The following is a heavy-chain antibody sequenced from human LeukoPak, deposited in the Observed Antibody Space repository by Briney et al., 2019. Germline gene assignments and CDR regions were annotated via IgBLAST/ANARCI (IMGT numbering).Heavy chain of an antibody. CDR3: ARDRRLTGDPLYYFDF. Sequence: SQTLSLTCTVSGGSISSGSYYWSWIRQPAGKGLEWIGRIYTSGSTNYNPSLKSRVTISVDTSKNQFSLKLSSVTAADTAVYYCARDRRLTGDPLYYFDFWGQGTLVTVSS. J-gene: IGHJ4*02. CDR1: GGSISSGSYY. CDR2: IYTSGST. D-gene: IGHD7-27*01. V-gene: IGHV4-61*02.